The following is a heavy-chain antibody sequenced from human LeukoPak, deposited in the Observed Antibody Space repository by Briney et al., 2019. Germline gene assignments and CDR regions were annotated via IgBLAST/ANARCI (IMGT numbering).Heavy chain of an antibody. CDR1: GFTFSSYS. Sequence: GGSLRLSCAASGFTFSSYSMNWVRQAPGKGLEWVSSISSSSSYIYYADSVKGRFTISRDNAKNSLYLQMNSLRAKDTAVYYCARLSESAAADDYWGQGTLVTVSS. J-gene: IGHJ4*02. CDR3: ARLSESAAADDY. V-gene: IGHV3-21*01. CDR2: ISSSSSYI. D-gene: IGHD6-13*01.